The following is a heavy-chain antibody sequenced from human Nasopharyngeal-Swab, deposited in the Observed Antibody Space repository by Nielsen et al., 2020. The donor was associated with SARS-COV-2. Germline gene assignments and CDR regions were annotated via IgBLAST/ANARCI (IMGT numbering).Heavy chain of an antibody. CDR3: ARGSSDWRGIDY. J-gene: IGHJ4*02. CDR2: IGPDGRET. Sequence: GESLKISCAASGFTFSRSWMHWVRQAPGKGLVGVSRIGPDGRETSFADSVKGRFTISRDNAKNTLYLQMNSLRAEDTAVYFCARGSSDWRGIDYWGQGTLVTVPS. D-gene: IGHD6-19*01. CDR1: GFTFSRSW. V-gene: IGHV3-74*01.